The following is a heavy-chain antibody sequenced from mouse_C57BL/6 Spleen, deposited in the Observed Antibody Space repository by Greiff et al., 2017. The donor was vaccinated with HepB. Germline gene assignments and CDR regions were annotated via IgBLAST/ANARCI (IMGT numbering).Heavy chain of an antibody. J-gene: IGHJ4*01. CDR1: GYTFTNYW. CDR2: IYPGGGYT. Sequence: QVQLKESGAELVRPGTSVKMSCKASGYTFTNYWIGWAKQRPGHGLEWIGDIYPGGGYTNYNEKFKGKATLTADKSSSTAYMQFSSLTSEDSAIYYCARRLRRDYYAMDYWGQGTSVTVSS. D-gene: IGHD2-2*01. CDR3: ARRLRRDYYAMDY. V-gene: IGHV1-63*01.